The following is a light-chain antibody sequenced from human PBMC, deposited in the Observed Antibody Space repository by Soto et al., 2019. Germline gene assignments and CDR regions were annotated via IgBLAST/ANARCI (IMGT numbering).Light chain of an antibody. V-gene: IGLV2-14*03. J-gene: IGLJ1*01. CDR2: DVS. CDR1: SSDVGGYNY. Sequence: QSALTQPASVSGSPGQSITISCTGTSSDVGGYNYVSWYQHHPGKAPKLMMYDVSSRPSGVSNRFSGSKSGITASLTISGLQAEDEAEYYCSSYTSSSTLHVFGTGTKLTVL. CDR3: SSYTSSSTLHV.